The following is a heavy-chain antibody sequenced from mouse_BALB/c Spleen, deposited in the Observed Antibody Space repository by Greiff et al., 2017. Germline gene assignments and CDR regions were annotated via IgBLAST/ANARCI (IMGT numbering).Heavy chain of an antibody. CDR3: ARGYDWYFDV. J-gene: IGHJ1*01. D-gene: IGHD1-1*01. V-gene: IGHV5-6-5*01. Sequence: EVKVVESGGGLVKPGGSLKLSCAASGFTFSSYAMSWVRQTPEKRLEWVASISSGGSTYYPDSVKGRFTISRDNARNILYLQMSSLRSEDTAMYYCARGYDWYFDVWGAGTTVTVSS. CDR2: ISSGGST. CDR1: GFTFSSYA.